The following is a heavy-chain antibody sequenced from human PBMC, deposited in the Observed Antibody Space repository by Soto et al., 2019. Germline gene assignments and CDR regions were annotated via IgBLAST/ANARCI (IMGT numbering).Heavy chain of an antibody. CDR3: ARGYCSGGSCYSGYYYYGMDV. V-gene: IGHV1-69*01. J-gene: IGHJ6*02. CDR1: GGTFSSYA. D-gene: IGHD2-15*01. CDR2: IIPIFGTA. Sequence: QVQLVQSGAEVKKPGSSVKVSCKASGGTFSSYAISWVRQAPGQGLEWMGGIIPIFGTANYAQKFQGRVTITADESTSKAYMELSSLRSEDTAVYYCARGYCSGGSCYSGYYYYGMDVWGQGTTVTVSS.